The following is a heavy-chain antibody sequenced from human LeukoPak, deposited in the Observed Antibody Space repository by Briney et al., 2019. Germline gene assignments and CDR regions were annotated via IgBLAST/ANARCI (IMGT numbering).Heavy chain of an antibody. CDR3: ARGIYGDYGHYYYGMDV. CDR2: INHSGST. D-gene: IGHD4-17*01. CDR1: GGSFSGYY. J-gene: IGHJ6*02. V-gene: IGHV4-34*01. Sequence: SETLSLTCAVYGGSFSGYYWSWIRQPPGKGLERIGEINHSGSTNYNPSLKSRVTISVDTSKNQFSLKLSSVTAADTAVYYCARGIYGDYGHYYYGMDVWGQGTTVTVSS.